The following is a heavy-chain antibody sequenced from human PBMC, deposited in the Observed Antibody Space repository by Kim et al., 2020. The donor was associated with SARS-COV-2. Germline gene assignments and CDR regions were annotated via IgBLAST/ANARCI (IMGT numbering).Heavy chain of an antibody. J-gene: IGHJ4*02. CDR3: TTYTIFGVENNYFDY. D-gene: IGHD3-3*01. Sequence: GGSLRLSCAASGFTFSNAWMSWVRQAPGKGLEWVGRIKSKTDGGTTDYAAPVKGRFTISRDDSKNTLYLQMNSLKTEDTAVYYCTTYTIFGVENNYFDYWGQGTLVTVSS. CDR2: IKSKTDGGTT. V-gene: IGHV3-15*01. CDR1: GFTFSNAW.